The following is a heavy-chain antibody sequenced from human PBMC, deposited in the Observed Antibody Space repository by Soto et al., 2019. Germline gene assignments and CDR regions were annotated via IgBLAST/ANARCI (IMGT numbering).Heavy chain of an antibody. Sequence: GGSLRPSCAASGFTFSSYAMSWVRQAPGKGLEWVSAISGSGGSTYYADSVKGRFTISRDNSKNTLYLQMNSLRAEDTAVYYCAKGVSAYCGGDCYFDYWGQGTLVTVSS. CDR1: GFTFSSYA. V-gene: IGHV3-23*01. CDR2: ISGSGGST. CDR3: AKGVSAYCGGDCYFDY. J-gene: IGHJ4*02. D-gene: IGHD2-21*02.